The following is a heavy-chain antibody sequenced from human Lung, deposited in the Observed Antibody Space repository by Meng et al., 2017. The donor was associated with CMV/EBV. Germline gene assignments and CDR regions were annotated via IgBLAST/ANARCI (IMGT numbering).Heavy chain of an antibody. D-gene: IGHD3-10*01. CDR1: VDSITNHNW. V-gene: IGHV4-4*02. CDR2: IPHRGSS. CDR3: LRRSGGSV. J-gene: IGHJ1*01. Sequence: QVELAEPGPALVKPSGTLSPPCAVSVDSITNHNWWAWVRQPPGKGLEWIGEIPHRGSSAYNPSLKSRVSMSIDKSKNQFSLKLTSVTAADTAVYHCLRRSGGSVWGQGTLVTVSS.